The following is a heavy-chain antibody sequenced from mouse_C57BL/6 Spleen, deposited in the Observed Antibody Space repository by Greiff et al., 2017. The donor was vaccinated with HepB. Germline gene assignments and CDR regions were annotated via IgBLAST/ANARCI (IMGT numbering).Heavy chain of an antibody. CDR2: IYPGSGNT. J-gene: IGHJ4*01. V-gene: IGHV1-76*01. CDR1: GYTFTDYY. Sequence: VQRVESGAELVRPGASVKLSCKASGYTFTDYYINWVKQRPGQGLEWIARIYPGSGNTYYNEKFKGKATLTAEKSSSTAYMQLSSLTSEDSAVYFCARHAMDYWGQGTSVTVSS. CDR3: ARHAMDY.